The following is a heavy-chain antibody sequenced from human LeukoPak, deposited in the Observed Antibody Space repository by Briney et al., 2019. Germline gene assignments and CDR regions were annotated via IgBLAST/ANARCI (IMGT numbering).Heavy chain of an antibody. D-gene: IGHD1-26*01. V-gene: IGHV1-24*01. Sequence: GASVKDSRKVSGYTHTELSMHWLRQAPGKGLAWMGGFDPEDGETIYAQKFQGRVTMPEDTSTDTAYMELSSLRSEDTAVYYCATVFRYSGSYYPFFDYWGQGTLVTVSS. CDR2: FDPEDGET. CDR3: ATVFRYSGSYYPFFDY. J-gene: IGHJ4*02. CDR1: GYTHTELS.